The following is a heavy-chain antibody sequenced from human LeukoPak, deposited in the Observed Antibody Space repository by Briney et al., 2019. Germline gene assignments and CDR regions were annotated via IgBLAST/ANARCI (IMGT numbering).Heavy chain of an antibody. CDR1: GYTFTGYY. CDR3: ARSRVHTVGATTVFDY. V-gene: IGHV1-69*05. J-gene: IGHJ4*02. CDR2: IIPIFGTA. Sequence: ASVKVSCKASGYTFTGYYMHWVRQAPGQGLEWMGGIIPIFGTANYAQKFQGRVTITTDESTSTAYMELSSLRSEDTAVYYCARSRVHTVGATTVFDYWGQGTLVTVSS. D-gene: IGHD1-26*01.